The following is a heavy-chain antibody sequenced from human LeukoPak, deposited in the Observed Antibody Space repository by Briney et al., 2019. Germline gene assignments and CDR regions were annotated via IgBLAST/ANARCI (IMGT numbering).Heavy chain of an antibody. CDR2: ISGSGGST. Sequence: PGGSLRLSRAASGFTFSSYAMSWVRQAPGKGLEWVSAISGSGGSTYYADSVKARFTISRDNSKNTLYLQMNSLRAEDTAVYYCAKDSTIFGVANGPLDYWGQGTLVTVSS. CDR1: GFTFSSYA. D-gene: IGHD3-3*01. J-gene: IGHJ4*02. CDR3: AKDSTIFGVANGPLDY. V-gene: IGHV3-23*01.